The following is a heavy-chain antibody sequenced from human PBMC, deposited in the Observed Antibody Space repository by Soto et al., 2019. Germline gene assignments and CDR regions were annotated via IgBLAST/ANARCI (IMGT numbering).Heavy chain of an antibody. Sequence: QVQLVQSGAEVKKPGSSVKVSCKASGGTFSSYAISWVRQAPGQGLEWMGGIIPIFGTANYAQKFQGRVTITADESTSTAYRELSRLRSEDTAVYYCARGSGSYRLPRYYYYYGMDVWGQGTTVTVSS. CDR3: ARGSGSYRLPRYYYYYGMDV. D-gene: IGHD3-10*01. CDR2: IIPIFGTA. J-gene: IGHJ6*02. V-gene: IGHV1-69*01. CDR1: GGTFSSYA.